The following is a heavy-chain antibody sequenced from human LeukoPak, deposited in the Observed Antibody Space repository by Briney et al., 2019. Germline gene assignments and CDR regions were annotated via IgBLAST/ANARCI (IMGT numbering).Heavy chain of an antibody. D-gene: IGHD5-12*01. Sequence: SETLSLTCAVSGVSMRTYYWSWIRQPPGKGLEWLGYVSYSGSTDYNPSLKTRLTISIDTSETQFSLKLTSVTAADTAIYYCASQGSDSGWFYFWGQGTLVTVSS. CDR1: GVSMRTYY. CDR3: ASQGSDSGWFYF. V-gene: IGHV4-59*08. CDR2: VSYSGST. J-gene: IGHJ4*02.